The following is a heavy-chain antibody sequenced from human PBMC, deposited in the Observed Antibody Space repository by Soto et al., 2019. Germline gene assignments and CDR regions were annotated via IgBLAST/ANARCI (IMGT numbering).Heavy chain of an antibody. D-gene: IGHD3-22*01. V-gene: IGHV3-23*01. CDR1: GFTFSSYA. Sequence: QPGGSLRLSCAASGFTFSSYAMSWVRQAPGKGLEWVSAISGSGGSTYYADSVKGRFTISRDNSKNTLYLQMNSLRAEDTAVYYCAKDLSRDYYDSSGYYSAPGPTLDYWGQGXLVTVSS. J-gene: IGHJ4*02. CDR2: ISGSGGST. CDR3: AKDLSRDYYDSSGYYSAPGPTLDY.